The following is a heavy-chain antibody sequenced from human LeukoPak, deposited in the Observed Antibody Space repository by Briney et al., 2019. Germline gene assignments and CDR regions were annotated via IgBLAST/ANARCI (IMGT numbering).Heavy chain of an antibody. CDR3: AGVVVGITGTTYYFDY. D-gene: IGHD1-20*01. CDR2: IYTSGST. V-gene: IGHV4-4*07. J-gene: IGHJ4*02. Sequence: SETLSLTCTVSGGSISSHYWSWIRQPAGKGLEWIGRIYTSGSTNYNPSLKSRVTMSVDTSKNQFSLKLSSVTAADTAVYYCAGVVVGITGTTYYFDYWGQGTLVTVS. CDR1: GGSISSHY.